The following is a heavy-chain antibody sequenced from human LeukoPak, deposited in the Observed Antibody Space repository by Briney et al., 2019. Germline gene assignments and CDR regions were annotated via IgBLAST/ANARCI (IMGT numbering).Heavy chain of an antibody. V-gene: IGHV4-59*02. D-gene: IGHD3-16*01. CDR3: ARNGGSRFFYYYMDI. Sequence: SETLSLTCSISGGSVSDFYWSWIRQSPGKGLEWIGYIYYGGSTTYSPSLKSRVSISRDTSRNHLSLKLASVTAADTAVYYCARNGGSRFFYYYMDIWGEGTTVSVSS. CDR1: GGSVSDFY. J-gene: IGHJ6*03. CDR2: IYYGGST.